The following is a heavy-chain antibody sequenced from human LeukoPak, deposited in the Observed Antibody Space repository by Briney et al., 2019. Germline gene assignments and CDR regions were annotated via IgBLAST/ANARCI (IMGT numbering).Heavy chain of an antibody. J-gene: IGHJ6*03. CDR2: INTNTGNP. CDR3: ATHSPEWRYSGYYNYYYIDV. CDR1: GYTFTGYY. V-gene: IGHV7-4-1*02. Sequence: AASVKVSCKASGYTFTGYYMHWVRRAPGQGLEWMGWINTNTGNPTYAQGFTGRFVFSLDTSVSTAYLQISSLKAEDTAVYYCATHSPEWRYSGYYNYYYIDVWGKGTTVTVSS. D-gene: IGHD5-12*01.